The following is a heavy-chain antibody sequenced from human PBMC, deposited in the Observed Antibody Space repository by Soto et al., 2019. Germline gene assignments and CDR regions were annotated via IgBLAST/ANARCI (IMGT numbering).Heavy chain of an antibody. V-gene: IGHV3-48*02. D-gene: IGHD1-26*01. J-gene: IGHJ4*02. CDR2: ISSSSSTI. CDR1: GFTFSSYS. Sequence: GSLRLSCAASGFTFSSYSMNWVRQAPGKGLEWVSDISSSSSTIYYADSVKGRFTISRDNAKNSLYLQMNSLGDEDTAVYYCARVRSGSLDYWGQGTLVTVSS. CDR3: ARVRSGSLDY.